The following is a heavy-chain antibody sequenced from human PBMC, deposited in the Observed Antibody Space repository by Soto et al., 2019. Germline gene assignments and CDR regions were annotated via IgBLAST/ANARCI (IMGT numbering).Heavy chain of an antibody. CDR3: ARIMCGGDCYDFDY. D-gene: IGHD2-21*02. CDR2: IWYDGSNK. J-gene: IGHJ4*02. V-gene: IGHV3-33*01. Sequence: QVQLVESGGGVVQPGRSLRLSCAASGFTFSSYGMHWVRQAPGKGLEWVAVIWYDGSNKYYADSVKGRFTISRDNSKNTQYLQMNGLRAEVTAVYYCARIMCGGDCYDFDYWGQGTLFTVSS. CDR1: GFTFSSYG.